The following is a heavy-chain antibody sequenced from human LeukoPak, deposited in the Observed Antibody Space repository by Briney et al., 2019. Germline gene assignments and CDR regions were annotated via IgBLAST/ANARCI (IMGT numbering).Heavy chain of an antibody. V-gene: IGHV1-46*01. D-gene: IGHD1-26*01. CDR3: ARVGIVGAVDY. J-gene: IGHJ4*02. Sequence: FQGRVTMTRDMSTSTVYMELSSLRSEDTAVYYCARVGIVGAVDYWGQGTLVTVSS.